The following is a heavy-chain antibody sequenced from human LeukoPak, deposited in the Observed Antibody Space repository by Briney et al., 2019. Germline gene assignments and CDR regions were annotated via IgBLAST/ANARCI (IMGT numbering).Heavy chain of an antibody. CDR3: ARDHPGGSSGRYRDFDY. J-gene: IGHJ4*02. Sequence: ASVKVSCKASGYTFTSYYMHWVRQAPGQGREWMGIINPSGGSTSYAQKFQGRVTMTRDTSTGTVYMELSSLRSEDTAVYYCARDHPGGSSGRYRDFDYWGQGTLVTVSS. V-gene: IGHV1-46*01. D-gene: IGHD1-26*01. CDR1: GYTFTSYY. CDR2: INPSGGST.